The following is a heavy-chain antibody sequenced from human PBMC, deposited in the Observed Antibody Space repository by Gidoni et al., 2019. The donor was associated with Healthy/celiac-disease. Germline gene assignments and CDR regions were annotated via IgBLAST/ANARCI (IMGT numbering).Heavy chain of an antibody. D-gene: IGHD2-2*01. CDR1: GGSISSGAYY. V-gene: IGHV4-30-4*01. CDR3: AREEYCSSTSCQVNWFDP. CDR2: IYYSGST. Sequence: QVQLQESGPGLVKPSQPLSLTCTVSGGSISSGAYYWSWIRQPPGKGLEWIGYIYYSGSTYYNPSLKSRVTISVDTSKNQFSLKLSSVTAADTAVYYCAREEYCSSTSCQVNWFDPWGQGTLVTVSS. J-gene: IGHJ5*02.